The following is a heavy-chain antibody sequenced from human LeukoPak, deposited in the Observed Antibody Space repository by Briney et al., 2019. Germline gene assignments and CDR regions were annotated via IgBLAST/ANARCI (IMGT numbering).Heavy chain of an antibody. Sequence: SVKVSCKTSGGTFSSSAITWVRQAPGQGLEWMGRIIPILGIANYAQKFQGRVTITADKSTSTAYMELSSLRSEGTAVYYCARDPPIAGYFDTTNYYYYGMDVWGQGTTVTVSS. V-gene: IGHV1-69*04. CDR1: GGTFSSSA. J-gene: IGHJ6*02. CDR2: IIPILGIA. CDR3: ARDPPIAGYFDTTNYYYYGMDV. D-gene: IGHD3-9*01.